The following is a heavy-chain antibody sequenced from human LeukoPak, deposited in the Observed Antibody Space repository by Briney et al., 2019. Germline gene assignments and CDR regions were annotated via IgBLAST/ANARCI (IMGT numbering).Heavy chain of an antibody. Sequence: PGGSLRLSCAASGFTFSSYVMSWVRQAPGKGLEWVSGVSGSGGSTYYADSVKGRFTISRDNSKNTLYLQMNSLRAEDTAVYYCATAGLAGLTTFDYWGQGTLVTVSS. CDR2: VSGSGGST. D-gene: IGHD3-9*01. J-gene: IGHJ4*02. V-gene: IGHV3-23*01. CDR1: GFTFSSYV. CDR3: ATAGLAGLTTFDY.